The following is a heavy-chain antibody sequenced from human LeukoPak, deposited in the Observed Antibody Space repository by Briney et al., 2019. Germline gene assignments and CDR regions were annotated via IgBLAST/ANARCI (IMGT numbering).Heavy chain of an antibody. V-gene: IGHV3-21*04. Sequence: GGSLRLSCAASGFTFSSYSMNWVRQAPGKGLEWVSTMSYDGDFVYYGGAVKGRFTASRDNSKDTMYLQMNNLRVDDSARYYCARRTIEVPGTDFWGQGALVTVSS. J-gene: IGHJ4*02. CDR3: ARRTIEVPGTDF. CDR2: MSYDGDFV. D-gene: IGHD2-2*01. CDR1: GFTFSSYS.